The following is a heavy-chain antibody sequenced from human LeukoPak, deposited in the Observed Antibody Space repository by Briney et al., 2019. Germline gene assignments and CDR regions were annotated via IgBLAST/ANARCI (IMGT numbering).Heavy chain of an antibody. CDR2: ISYDGSNK. Sequence: GRSLRLSCAASGFTFSSYAMHWVRQAPGKGLEWVAVISYDGSNKYYAGSVKGRFTISRDNTKNSLYLQMNSLRAEDTAVYYCAKQPRYSSSSGVLYYFDYWGQGTLVTVSS. J-gene: IGHJ4*02. CDR1: GFTFSSYA. D-gene: IGHD6-6*01. V-gene: IGHV3-30-3*02. CDR3: AKQPRYSSSSGVLYYFDY.